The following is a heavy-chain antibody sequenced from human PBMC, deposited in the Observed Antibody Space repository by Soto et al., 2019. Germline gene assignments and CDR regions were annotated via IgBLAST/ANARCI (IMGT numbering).Heavy chain of an antibody. V-gene: IGHV3-23*01. CDR3: AKPLQLGYDYIWGSYRLPDAFDI. CDR2: ISGSGGST. J-gene: IGHJ3*02. CDR1: GFTFSSYA. Sequence: GGSLRLSCAASGFTFSSYAMSWVRQAPGKGLEWVSAISGSGGSTYYADSVKGRFTISRDNSKNTLYLQMNSLRAEDTAVYYCAKPLQLGYDYIWGSYRLPDAFDIWGQGTMVTVSS. D-gene: IGHD3-16*02.